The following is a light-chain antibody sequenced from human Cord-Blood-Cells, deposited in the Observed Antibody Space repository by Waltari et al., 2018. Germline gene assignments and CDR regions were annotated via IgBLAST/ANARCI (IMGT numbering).Light chain of an antibody. CDR1: ALPKHY. CDR2: KDS. J-gene: IGLJ2*01. Sequence: SYELPQPPSVSVSPGQTARITCSGDALPKHYAYWYQQKPGQAPVLVIYKDSERPSGIPERFSGSSSGTTVTLTISGVQAEDEADYYCQSADSSGTYAVFGGGTKLTVL. CDR3: QSADSSGTYAV. V-gene: IGLV3-25*03.